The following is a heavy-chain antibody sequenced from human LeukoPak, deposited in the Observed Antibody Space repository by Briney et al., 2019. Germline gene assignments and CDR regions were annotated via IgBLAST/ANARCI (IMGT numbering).Heavy chain of an antibody. J-gene: IGHJ4*02. V-gene: IGHV4-4*07. CDR3: AKHYMGSSYNRGCDC. CDR2: IYTSGST. D-gene: IGHD3-10*01. CDR1: GGSISSYY. Sequence: TSETLSLTCTVSGGSISSYYWSWIRQPAGKGLEWIGRIYTSGSTNYNPSLKSRVTISVDTSKNQFSLKLSSVTAADTAVYYCAKHYMGSSYNRGCDCWGQGTQVTVSS.